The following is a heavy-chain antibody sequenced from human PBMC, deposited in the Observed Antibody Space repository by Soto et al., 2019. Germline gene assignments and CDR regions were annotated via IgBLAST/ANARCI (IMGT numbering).Heavy chain of an antibody. CDR3: ARGLTPPMVRGGTLDY. D-gene: IGHD3-10*01. J-gene: IGHJ4*02. V-gene: IGHV1-69*01. CDR2: IIPIFGTA. CDR1: GGTFSSYA. Sequence: QVQLVQSGAEVKKPGSSVKVSCKASGGTFSSYAISWVRQAPGQGLEWMGGIIPIFGTANYAQKFQGRVTITADESTSTADMELSSLRSEDTAVYYCARGLTPPMVRGGTLDYWGKGTLVTVSS.